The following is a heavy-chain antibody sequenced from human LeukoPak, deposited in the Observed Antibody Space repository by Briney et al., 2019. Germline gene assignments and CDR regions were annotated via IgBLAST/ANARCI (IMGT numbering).Heavy chain of an antibody. D-gene: IGHD3-3*01. V-gene: IGHV1-18*01. Sequence: ASVKVSCKASGYTFTSYGISWVRQAPGQGLEWMGWISAYNGNTNYAQKLQGRVTMTTDTSTSTAYMELRSLRSDDTAVYYCARDHPTQDLSPITIFGVVIINFDYWGQGTLVTVSS. CDR1: GYTFTSYG. CDR3: ARDHPTQDLSPITIFGVVIINFDY. J-gene: IGHJ4*02. CDR2: ISAYNGNT.